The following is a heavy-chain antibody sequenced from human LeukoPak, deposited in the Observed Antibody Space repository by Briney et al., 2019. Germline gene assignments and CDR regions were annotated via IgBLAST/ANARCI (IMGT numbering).Heavy chain of an antibody. V-gene: IGHV1-2*02. CDR3: ARGDKKENLSGPSGYFDP. CDR1: GYTFSAYH. CDR2: INPNSGGT. J-gene: IGHJ5*02. D-gene: IGHD3-10*01. Sequence: ASVKVSCKASGYTFSAYHIHWVRPAPGQGLEWVGWINPNSGGTNFAPKFHGRVSMTRDTSLNTAYMELSSLRSDDTAVYYCARGDKKENLSGPSGYFDPWGQGSLVTVSS.